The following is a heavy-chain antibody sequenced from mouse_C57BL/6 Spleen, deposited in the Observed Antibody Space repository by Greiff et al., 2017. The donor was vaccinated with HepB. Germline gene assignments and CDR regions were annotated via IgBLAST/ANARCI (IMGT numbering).Heavy chain of an antibody. CDR1: GFNIKDDY. V-gene: IGHV14-4*01. CDR3: TFAYYYAYYFDY. J-gene: IGHJ2*01. D-gene: IGHD1-1*01. Sequence: VQLKESGAELVRPGASVKLSCTASGFNIKDDYMHWVKQRPEQGLEWIGWIDPENGDTEYASKFQGKATITADTSSNTAYLQLSSLTSEDTAVYYCTFAYYYAYYFDYWGQGTTLTVSS. CDR2: IDPENGDT.